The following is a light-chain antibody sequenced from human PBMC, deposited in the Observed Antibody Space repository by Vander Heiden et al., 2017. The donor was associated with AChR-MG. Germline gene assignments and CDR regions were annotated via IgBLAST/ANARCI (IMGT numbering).Light chain of an antibody. CDR3: QQYNNWLLFT. CDR2: GAS. J-gene: IGKJ3*01. V-gene: IGKV3-15*01. CDR1: QSVSSN. Sequence: IVSCQSPTTLSVSPGERATRSCRASQSVSSNLAWYQQKPGQAPRLHIYGASTRATGIPARFSGSGSGTEFTLTISSLQSEDFAVYYSQQYNNWLLFTFGPGTKVDIK.